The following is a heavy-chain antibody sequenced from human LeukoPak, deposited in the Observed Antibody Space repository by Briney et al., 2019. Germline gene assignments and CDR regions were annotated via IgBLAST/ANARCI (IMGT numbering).Heavy chain of an antibody. D-gene: IGHD2-15*01. CDR2: ISYDGSNK. CDR3: AKSGRYCSGGSCYYYGMDV. V-gene: IGHV3-30*18. J-gene: IGHJ6*02. Sequence: PGGSLRLSCAASGFTFSSYGMHWVRQPPGKGLEWVAVISYDGSNKYYADSVKGRFTISRDTSKKPLYLQMNGLRAEDTAVYYCAKSGRYCSGGSCYYYGMDVWGQGTTVTVSS. CDR1: GFTFSSYG.